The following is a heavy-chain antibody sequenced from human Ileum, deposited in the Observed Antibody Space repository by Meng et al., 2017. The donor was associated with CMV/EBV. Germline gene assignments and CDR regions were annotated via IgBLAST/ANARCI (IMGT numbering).Heavy chain of an antibody. CDR3: ATPPWGCATKRFGWFDP. V-gene: IGHV3-30*02. CDR1: GFTFSSYG. CDR2: IRYDASNE. J-gene: IGHJ5*02. D-gene: IGHD3-10*01. Sequence: GESLKISCAASGFTFSSYGMHWVRQAPGKGLEWVAFIRYDASNEYYAGSVKGRFTISRDNAKNTLYLQMNTLIPDDTAVYYCATPPWGCATKRFGWFDPWGQGTLVTVSS.